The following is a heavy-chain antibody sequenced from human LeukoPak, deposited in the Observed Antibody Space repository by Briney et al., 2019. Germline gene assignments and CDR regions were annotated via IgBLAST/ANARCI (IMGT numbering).Heavy chain of an antibody. CDR1: GFTFSDSY. CDR3: ARSGYYSGFDY. V-gene: IGHV3-11*04. J-gene: IGHJ4*02. CDR2: ISSSGSTI. D-gene: IGHD3-3*01. Sequence: PGGSLRLSCAASGFTFSDSYMSWIRQAPGKGLEWVSYISSSGSTIYYADSVKGRFTISRDNARKSLYLQMNGLRAEDTAVYYCARSGYYSGFDYWGQGTLVTVSS.